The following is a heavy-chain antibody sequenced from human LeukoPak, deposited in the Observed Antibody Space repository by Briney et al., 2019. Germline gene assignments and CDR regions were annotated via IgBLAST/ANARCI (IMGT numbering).Heavy chain of an antibody. CDR3: AKGGIMQSSSPGLQYFDL. Sequence: ETLSLTCTVSGGSISSYYWSWIRQPPGKGLEWVSVIGDSGGSTYYADSVKGRFTISRDNSKNTLYLQMNSLRAEDTAVYYCAKGGIMQSSSPGLQYFDLWGRGTLVSVSS. CDR2: IGDSGGST. J-gene: IGHJ2*01. CDR1: GGSISSYY. V-gene: IGHV3-23*01. D-gene: IGHD6-6*01.